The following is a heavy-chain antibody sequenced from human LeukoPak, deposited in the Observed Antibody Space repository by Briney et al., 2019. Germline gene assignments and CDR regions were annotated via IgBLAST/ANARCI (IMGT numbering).Heavy chain of an antibody. CDR1: GFTFSSYA. J-gene: IGHJ4*02. CDR2: ISGSGGST. Sequence: PGGSLRLSCAASGFTFSSYAMSWVRQAPGKGLEWVSAISGSGGSTYYADSVKGRFTISRDNSKNTLYLQMNSLRAEDTAVYYCAKVPDSSGYYYFVTFDYWGQGTLVTVSS. CDR3: AKVPDSSGYYYFVTFDY. D-gene: IGHD3-22*01. V-gene: IGHV3-23*01.